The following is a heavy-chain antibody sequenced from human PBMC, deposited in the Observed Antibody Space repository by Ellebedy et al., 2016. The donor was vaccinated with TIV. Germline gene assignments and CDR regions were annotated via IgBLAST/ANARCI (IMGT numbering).Heavy chain of an antibody. V-gene: IGHV1-2*04. Sequence: AASVKVSCKASGYTFTDYYLHWVRQAPGQGLEWLGWINPHRGGTNFAQKFQGWVTLTRDTTITTAYMELNSLTSDDPATAVFYCARGGSSNWYEAFDFWGQGTLVTASS. D-gene: IGHD6-13*01. J-gene: IGHJ4*02. CDR1: GYTFTDYY. CDR2: INPHRGGT. CDR3: ARGGSSNWYEAFDF.